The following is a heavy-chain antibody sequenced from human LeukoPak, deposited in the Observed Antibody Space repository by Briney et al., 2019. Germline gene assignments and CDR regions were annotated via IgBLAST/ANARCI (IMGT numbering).Heavy chain of an antibody. J-gene: IGHJ4*02. CDR2: IIPIFGTA. CDR1: GYTFTSYY. D-gene: IGHD3-3*01. CDR3: ARARITIFGVVISLDY. Sequence: SVKVSCKASGYTFTSYYMHWVRQAPGQGLEWMGGIIPIFGTANYAQKFQGRVTITADKSTSTAYMELSSLRSEDTAVYYCARARITIFGVVISLDYWGQGTLVTVSS. V-gene: IGHV1-69*06.